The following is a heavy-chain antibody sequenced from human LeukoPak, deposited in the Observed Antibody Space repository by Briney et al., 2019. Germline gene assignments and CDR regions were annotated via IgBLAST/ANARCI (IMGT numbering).Heavy chain of an antibody. CDR2: IIPIFGTA. Sequence: SVKVSCKASGGTLSSYAISWVRQAPGQGLEWMGGIIPIFGTANYAQKFQGRVTITADESTSTAYMELSSLRSEDTAVYYCARPGDYGDYGRFDYWGQGTLVTVSS. V-gene: IGHV1-69*13. D-gene: IGHD4-17*01. CDR3: ARPGDYGDYGRFDY. CDR1: GGTLSSYA. J-gene: IGHJ4*02.